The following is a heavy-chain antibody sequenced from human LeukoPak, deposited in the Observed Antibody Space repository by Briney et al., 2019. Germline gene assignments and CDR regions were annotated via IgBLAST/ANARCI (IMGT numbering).Heavy chain of an antibody. CDR3: TQGSGQYYDY. CDR2: IKSKTAGGTT. J-gene: IGHJ4*02. D-gene: IGHD3-22*01. CDR1: GLTLSTVW. V-gene: IGHV3-15*07. Sequence: GGSRRLSCAVSGLTLSTVWMTWFRQAPGKGREWVGRIKSKTAGGTTDFAAPVKGRFTISRDDSKNTLYLQMNSLTSEDTAVYYCTQGSGQYYDYWGQGTLVTVSS.